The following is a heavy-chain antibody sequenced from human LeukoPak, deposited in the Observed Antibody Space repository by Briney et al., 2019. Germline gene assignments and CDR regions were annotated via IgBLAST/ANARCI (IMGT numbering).Heavy chain of an antibody. J-gene: IGHJ4*02. D-gene: IGHD6-13*01. CDR3: ARDEGSSWYIDY. Sequence: PGGSLRLSCAASGFTFSDFYLSWIRQAPGRGLEWISYISSSGTYTNYADSVKGRFTISRDNAKNSLYLQMNSLRAEDTAVYYCARDEGSSWYIDYRGQGTLVTVSS. CDR2: ISSSGTYT. CDR1: GFTFSDFY. V-gene: IGHV3-11*06.